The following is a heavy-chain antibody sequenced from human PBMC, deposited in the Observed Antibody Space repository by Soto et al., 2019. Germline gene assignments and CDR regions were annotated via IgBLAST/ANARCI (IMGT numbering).Heavy chain of an antibody. CDR1: GGTFSSYA. Sequence: SVKVSCKASGGTFSSYAISWVRQAPGQGLEWMGGIIPIFGTANYAQKFQGRVTITADESTSTAYMELSSLRSEDTAVYYCARSAGYSSSWYLYHFDYWGQGTLVTVSS. V-gene: IGHV1-69*13. J-gene: IGHJ4*02. CDR3: ARSAGYSSSWYLYHFDY. CDR2: IIPIFGTA. D-gene: IGHD6-13*01.